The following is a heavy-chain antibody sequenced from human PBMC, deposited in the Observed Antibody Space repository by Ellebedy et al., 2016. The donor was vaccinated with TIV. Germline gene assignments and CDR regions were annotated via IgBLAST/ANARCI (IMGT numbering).Heavy chain of an antibody. J-gene: IGHJ4*02. CDR3: AREPAMIRGVVNVIDY. D-gene: IGHD3-10*01. CDR1: GDSVSSNSAA. Sequence: SETLSLXCAISGDSVSSNSAAWNWIRQSPSRGLEWLGRTFYRSKWYIDYAVSVKSRVTINTDTSKNQFSLQLNSVTPEDTAVYYCAREPAMIRGVVNVIDYWGQGTLVTVSS. V-gene: IGHV6-1*01. CDR2: TFYRSKWYI.